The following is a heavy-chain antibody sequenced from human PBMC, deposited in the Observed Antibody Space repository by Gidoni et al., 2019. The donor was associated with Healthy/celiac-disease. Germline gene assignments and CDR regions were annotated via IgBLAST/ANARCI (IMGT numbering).Heavy chain of an antibody. CDR1: GGSFSGYY. J-gene: IGHJ6*03. CDR3: ARGRDSLYYYYYYMDV. D-gene: IGHD2-21*02. CDR2: INHSGST. V-gene: IGHV4-34*01. Sequence: QVQLQQWGAGLLKPSETLSLTCAVYGGSFSGYYWSWIRQPPGKGLEWSGEINHSGSTNYNPSLKSRVTISVDTSKNQFSLKLSSVTAADTAVYYCARGRDSLYYYYYYMDVWGKGTTVTVSS.